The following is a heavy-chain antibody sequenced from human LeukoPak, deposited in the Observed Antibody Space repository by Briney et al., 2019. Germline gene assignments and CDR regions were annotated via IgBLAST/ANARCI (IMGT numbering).Heavy chain of an antibody. J-gene: IGHJ2*01. CDR2: ISNDGSDK. V-gene: IGHV3-30*04. Sequence: PGGSLRLSCAASGFTFSIYAMHWVRQAPGKGLEWVAVISNDGSDKYYADSVKGRFTISRDNSKSTLYLQMNSLRTEDTAVYYCARRWYFDLWGCGTLVTVSS. CDR3: ARRWYFDL. CDR1: GFTFSIYA.